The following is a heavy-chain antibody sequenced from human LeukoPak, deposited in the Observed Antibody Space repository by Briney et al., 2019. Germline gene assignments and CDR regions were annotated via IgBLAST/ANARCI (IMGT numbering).Heavy chain of an antibody. Sequence: SSVKVSCKVSGYTLTELSMHWVRQAPGKGLEWMGGFDPEDGETIYAQKFQGRVTMTEDTSTDTAYMELSSLRSEDTAVYFCAREYCPNGVCYSSFDYWGQGTLVTVSS. CDR3: AREYCPNGVCYSSFDY. D-gene: IGHD2-8*01. CDR2: FDPEDGET. J-gene: IGHJ4*02. CDR1: GYTLTELS. V-gene: IGHV1-24*01.